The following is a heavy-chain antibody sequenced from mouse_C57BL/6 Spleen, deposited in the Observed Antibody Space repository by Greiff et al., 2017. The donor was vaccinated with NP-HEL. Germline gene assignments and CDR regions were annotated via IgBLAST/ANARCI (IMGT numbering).Heavy chain of an antibody. CDR1: GFTFSDYG. CDR2: ISSGSSTI. J-gene: IGHJ1*03. V-gene: IGHV5-17*01. CDR3: ARRPLYGSSWYFDV. D-gene: IGHD1-1*01. Sequence: DVKLVESGGGLVKPGGSLKLSCAASGFTFSDYGMHWVRQAPEKGLEWVAYISSGSSTIYYADTVKGRFTISRDNAKNTLFLQMTSLRSEDTAMYYCARRPLYGSSWYFDVWGTGTTVTVSS.